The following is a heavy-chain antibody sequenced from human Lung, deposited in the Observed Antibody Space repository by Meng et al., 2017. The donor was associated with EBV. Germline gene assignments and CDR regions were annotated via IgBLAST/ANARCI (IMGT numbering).Heavy chain of an antibody. D-gene: IGHD4-23*01. CDR3: ARDEGGNSERGFQH. CDR1: GGPIVSTKW. J-gene: IGHJ1*01. V-gene: IGHV4-4*02. CDR2: IYHSGGT. Sequence: LPVQGTRPGLGTPWGTLALQCVVSGGPIVSTKWGMWVRRPPGKGLEWIGEIYHSGGTNYNPSLKSRVTISVDKSKNQFSLKLSSVTAADTAVYYCARDEGGNSERGFQHWGQGTLVTVSS.